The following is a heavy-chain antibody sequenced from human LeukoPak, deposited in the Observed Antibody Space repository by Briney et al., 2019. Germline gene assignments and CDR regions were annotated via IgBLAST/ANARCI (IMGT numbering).Heavy chain of an antibody. CDR1: GFTVSSNY. V-gene: IGHV3-53*01. CDR2: IYSGGST. J-gene: IGHJ4*02. D-gene: IGHD2-8*01. Sequence: GGSLRLSCAASGFTVSSNYVSWVRQAPGKGLEWVSVIYSGGSTYYADSVKGRFTISRDNSKNTLYLQMNSLRAEDTAVYYCARVYCTNGVCYTGVYYFDYWGQGTLVTVSS. CDR3: ARVYCTNGVCYTGVYYFDY.